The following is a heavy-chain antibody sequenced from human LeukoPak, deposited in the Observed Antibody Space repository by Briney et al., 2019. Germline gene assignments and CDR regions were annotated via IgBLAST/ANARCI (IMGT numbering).Heavy chain of an antibody. D-gene: IGHD2-2*02. CDR2: IKQDGSEK. CDR1: GFTFSNAW. J-gene: IGHJ2*01. CDR3: AREGGIVVVPAAIPHWYFDL. V-gene: IGHV3-7*01. Sequence: GGSLRLSCAASGFTFSNAWMSWVRQAPGKGLEWVANIKQDGSEKYYVDSVKGRFTISKDNAKNSLYLQMNSLRAEDTAVYYCAREGGIVVVPAAIPHWYFDLWGRGTLVTVSS.